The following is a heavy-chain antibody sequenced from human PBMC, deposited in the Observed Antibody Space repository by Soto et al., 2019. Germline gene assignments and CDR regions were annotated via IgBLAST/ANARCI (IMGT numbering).Heavy chain of an antibody. V-gene: IGHV3-15*01. CDR2: IKRKIDGETT. CDR3: AADRYCSSNTCPGAFDI. CDR1: GFAFTHVW. Sequence: EVQLLESGGDLAEPGGSLRLSCAASGFAFTHVWMTWVRQAPGRGLEWVGRIKRKIDGETTNYAAPVKGRFTNSRDDSKNTLYLQMNSLKTDVSAVYYCAADRYCSSNTCPGAFDIWGQGTTV. D-gene: IGHD2-2*01. J-gene: IGHJ3*02.